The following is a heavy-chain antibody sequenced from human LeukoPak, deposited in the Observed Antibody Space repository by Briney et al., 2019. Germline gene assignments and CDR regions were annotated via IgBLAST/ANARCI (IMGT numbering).Heavy chain of an antibody. CDR3: AREHPFDY. J-gene: IGHJ4*02. V-gene: IGHV3-74*01. CDR1: GFTFSSYW. Sequence: GGSLRLSCAASGFTFSSYWMHWVRQAPGKGLVWVSRICVDGSSENYAESVKGRFTISRDNAKNTLYLQMNSLRADDTAVYYCAREHPFDYWGQGTLVTVSS. CDR2: ICVDGSSE.